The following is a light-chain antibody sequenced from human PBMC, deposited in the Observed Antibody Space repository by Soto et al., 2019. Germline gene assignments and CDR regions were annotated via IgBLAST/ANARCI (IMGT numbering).Light chain of an antibody. CDR3: QQYYSTSG. Sequence: DIVMTQSPDSLAVSLGERATINCKSSQSVLYSSNNKNYLAWYQQKPGQAPKLLIYWESTRESGVPDRFSGSGSGTDFSLTISSLHAEDVAVYFCQQYYSTSGFGPGTKGDIK. CDR2: WES. CDR1: QSVLYSSNNKNY. V-gene: IGKV4-1*01. J-gene: IGKJ3*01.